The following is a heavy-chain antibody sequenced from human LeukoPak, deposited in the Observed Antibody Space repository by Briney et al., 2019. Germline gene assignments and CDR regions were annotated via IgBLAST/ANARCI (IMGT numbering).Heavy chain of an antibody. V-gene: IGHV1-69*05. CDR3: ARDRPYSSSWYAFDY. Sequence: SVKVSCKASGGTFSSYAISWVRQAPGQGLEWMGGIIPIFGTANYAQKFQGRVTITTDEFTSTAYMELSSLRSEDTAVYYCARDRPYSSSWYAFDYWGQGTLVTVSS. CDR2: IIPIFGTA. J-gene: IGHJ4*02. CDR1: GGTFSSYA. D-gene: IGHD6-13*01.